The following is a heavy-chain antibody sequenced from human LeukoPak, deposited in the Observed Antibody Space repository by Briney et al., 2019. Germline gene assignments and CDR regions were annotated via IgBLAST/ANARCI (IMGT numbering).Heavy chain of an antibody. J-gene: IGHJ4*02. V-gene: IGHV3-7*01. D-gene: IGHD6-19*01. CDR1: GFTFGTYW. CDR3: VRDTYRTAVAGSSGLGY. Sequence: GGSLRLSCAASGFTFGTYWMGWVRQAPGKGMEWVANIKQDGTEKSYVDSVKGRFTISRDNVQNSVYLQMHSLRADDTAIYYCVRDTYRTAVAGSSGLGYWGQGTLVTASS. CDR2: IKQDGTEK.